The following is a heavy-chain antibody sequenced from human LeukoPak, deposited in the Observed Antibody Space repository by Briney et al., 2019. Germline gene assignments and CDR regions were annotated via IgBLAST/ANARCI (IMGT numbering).Heavy chain of an antibody. V-gene: IGHV3-23*01. CDR2: TSGTTSGT. CDR3: AKVRTYFNHGLDV. CDR1: GFTFSTCA. J-gene: IGHJ6*02. D-gene: IGHD1-14*01. Sequence: GGSLRLSCAASGFTFSTCAMSWVRQAPGKGLEWVSGTSGTTSGTYYADSVKGRFTISRDNSKNTLFLQVNSLRAEDTAVYYCAKVRTYFNHGLDVWGQGTTVTVSS.